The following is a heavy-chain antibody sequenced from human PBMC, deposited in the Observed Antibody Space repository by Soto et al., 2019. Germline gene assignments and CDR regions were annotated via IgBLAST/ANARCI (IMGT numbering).Heavy chain of an antibody. CDR1: GFSLRSYS. CDR2: ISSSSNNI. D-gene: IGHD6-13*01. CDR3: ARDLTTATGAFDY. Sequence: EVQLVESGGGLVKPGGSLRLSCAASGFSLRSYSMNWVRQAPGKGLEWVSSISSSSNNIYYADSVKGRFTISRDNAKNPPFLQVNSLIDQDTAVYFCARDLTTATGAFDYWGQGTLVTVSS. V-gene: IGHV3-21*01. J-gene: IGHJ4*02.